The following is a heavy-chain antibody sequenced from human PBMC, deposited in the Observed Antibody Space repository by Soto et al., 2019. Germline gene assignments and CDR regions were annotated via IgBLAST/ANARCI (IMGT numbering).Heavy chain of an antibody. D-gene: IGHD3-10*01. J-gene: IGHJ4*02. V-gene: IGHV3-72*01. CDR1: GFTFSDHY. Sequence: GGSLRLSCAASGFTFSDHYMDWVRQAPGKGLEWVGRTRNKANSYTTEYAASVKGRFTISRDDSKNSLYLQMNSLKTEDTAVYYCARDLWGPSGYWGQGTLVTVSS. CDR3: ARDLWGPSGY. CDR2: TRNKANSYTT.